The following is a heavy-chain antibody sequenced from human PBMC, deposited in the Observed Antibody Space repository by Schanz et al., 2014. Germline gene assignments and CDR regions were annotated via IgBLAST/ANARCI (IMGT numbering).Heavy chain of an antibody. D-gene: IGHD2-2*01. CDR3: ARESSNDIVLVPGAVFDH. CDR2: INTGSNYI. CDR1: GFSFSDYY. Sequence: PGGSLRLSCAASGFSFSDYYMSWIRQAPGKGLEWISFINTGSNYINYADSVKGRFTISRDNSKNTVYLQMNSLRPGDTAVYYCARESSNDIVLVPGAVFDHWGQGLLVTVSS. J-gene: IGHJ4*02. V-gene: IGHV3-11*06.